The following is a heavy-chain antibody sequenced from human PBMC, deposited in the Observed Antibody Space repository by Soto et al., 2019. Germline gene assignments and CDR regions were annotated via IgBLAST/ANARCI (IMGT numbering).Heavy chain of an antibody. J-gene: IGHJ6*02. CDR3: ARGFAEVQRQDRNYYYYYGMDV. CDR1: GFTFSSYA. V-gene: IGHV3-30*04. CDR2: ISYDGRNK. Sequence: ESGGGVVQPGRSLRLSCAASGFTFSSYAMHWVRQAPGKGLEWVAVISYDGRNKYYADSVKGRFTISRDNSKNTLYLQMNSLRAEDTAVYYCARGFAEVQRQDRNYYYYYGMDVWGQGTTVTVSS. D-gene: IGHD2-15*01.